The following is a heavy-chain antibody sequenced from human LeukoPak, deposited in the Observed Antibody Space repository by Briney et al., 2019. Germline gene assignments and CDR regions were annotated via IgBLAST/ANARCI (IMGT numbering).Heavy chain of an antibody. D-gene: IGHD2-15*01. CDR2: ISGYNGNI. Sequence: RASVKVSCKASGYTFTRYGISWVRQAPGQGLEWMGWISGYNGNIKYAQKLQGRVTMTTDTSTNTAYMELRSLRSDDTAVYYCARDCSGGSCYDGVDYWGQGTLVNVSS. J-gene: IGHJ4*02. CDR3: ARDCSGGSCYDGVDY. CDR1: GYTFTRYG. V-gene: IGHV1-18*01.